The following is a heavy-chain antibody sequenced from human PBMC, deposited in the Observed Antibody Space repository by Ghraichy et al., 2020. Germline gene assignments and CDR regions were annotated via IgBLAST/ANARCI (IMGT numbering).Heavy chain of an antibody. Sequence: SETLTLTCTVSGGSISSYYWSWIRQPPGKGLEWIGYIYYSGSTNYNPSLKSRVTISVDTSKNQFSLKLSSVTAADTAVYYCARVRRGEMATITRVWYYYYYYMDVWGKGTTVTVSS. J-gene: IGHJ6*03. CDR2: IYYSGST. CDR3: ARVRRGEMATITRVWYYYYYYMDV. V-gene: IGHV4-59*01. D-gene: IGHD5-24*01. CDR1: GGSISSYY.